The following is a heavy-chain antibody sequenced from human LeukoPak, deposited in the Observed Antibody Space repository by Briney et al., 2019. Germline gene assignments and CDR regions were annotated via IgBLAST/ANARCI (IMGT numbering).Heavy chain of an antibody. J-gene: IGHJ4*02. D-gene: IGHD2-15*01. V-gene: IGHV5-51*01. CDR1: GYIFTNYW. Sequence: GESLRISCKGSGYIFTNYWIAWVRQMPGKGLEWMGIIYPGDSDTRYSPSFQGQVTISADKSISIAYLQWSSLKASDTATYYCARLDCGGGSCYGDYWGQGTLVTVSS. CDR3: ARLDCGGGSCYGDY. CDR2: IYPGDSDT.